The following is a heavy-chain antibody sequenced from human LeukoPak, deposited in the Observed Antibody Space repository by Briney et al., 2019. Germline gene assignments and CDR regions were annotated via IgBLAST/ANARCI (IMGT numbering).Heavy chain of an antibody. J-gene: IGHJ4*02. Sequence: GGSLRLSCAASGFTFSSYWMSWVRQAPGKGLEWVANIKQDGSEKYYVDSVKGRFTISRDNAKNSLYLQMNSLRVEDTALYFCAKDRHTMIAELGYWGQGTLVTVSS. V-gene: IGHV3-7*03. D-gene: IGHD3-22*01. CDR3: AKDRHTMIAELGY. CDR1: GFTFSSYW. CDR2: IKQDGSEK.